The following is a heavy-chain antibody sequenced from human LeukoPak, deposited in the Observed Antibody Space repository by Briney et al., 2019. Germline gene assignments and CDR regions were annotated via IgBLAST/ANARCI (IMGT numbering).Heavy chain of an antibody. D-gene: IGHD5-18*01. CDR3: AGGGYTYGLY. CDR1: GFTFSSYW. Sequence: GGSLRLSCTASGFTFSSYWMHWVRQAPGKGLVWVSRINRDGSSTSYADSVKRRFTISRDNTKNTLHLQMNSLRAEDTAVYFCAGGGYTYGLYWGQGDLVTVSS. V-gene: IGHV3-74*01. J-gene: IGHJ4*02. CDR2: INRDGSST.